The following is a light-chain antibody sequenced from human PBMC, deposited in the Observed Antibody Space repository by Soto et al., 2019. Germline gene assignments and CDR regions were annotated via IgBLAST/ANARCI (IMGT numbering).Light chain of an antibody. V-gene: IGKV3-20*01. CDR1: QSVSSSY. Sequence: IVFSQSPGTPSMSPGERATLSCRASQSVSSSYLAWYQQKPGQAPRPLIYGASSRATGIPDRFSGSGSGTDFTLTISRLEPEDFAVYFCQQRAGWPPTFGGGTKVDIK. CDR2: GAS. J-gene: IGKJ4*01. CDR3: QQRAGWPPT.